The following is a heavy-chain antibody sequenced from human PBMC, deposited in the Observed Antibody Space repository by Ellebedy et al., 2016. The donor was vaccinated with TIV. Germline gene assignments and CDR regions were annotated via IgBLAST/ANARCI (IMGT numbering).Heavy chain of an antibody. CDR1: GFTFSSKS. D-gene: IGHD3-10*01. J-gene: IGHJ4*02. Sequence: PGGSLRLSCAASGFTFSSKSMNWVRQAPGKGLEWVSSITSGSNYIYYADELRGRFTISRDNAKNSLYLQMNSLRAEDTAVDYCAREQSGTYYGPFDYWGQGTLVTVSS. CDR2: ITSGSNYI. CDR3: AREQSGTYYGPFDY. V-gene: IGHV3-21*01.